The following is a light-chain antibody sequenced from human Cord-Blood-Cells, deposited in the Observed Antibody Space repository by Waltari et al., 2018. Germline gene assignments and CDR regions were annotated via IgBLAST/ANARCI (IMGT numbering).Light chain of an antibody. V-gene: IGKV1-39*01. J-gene: IGKJ2*01. CDR1: QSISSY. CDR3: QQSYSTRYT. Sequence: DIQMTQSPSSLSASVGDRVTITCRASQSISSYLNWYQQKPGKAPKLLIYAASSVQSGVPSRLSGSGSGTDFTRTISSLQPEDFATYYCQQSYSTRYTFGQGTKLEIK. CDR2: AAS.